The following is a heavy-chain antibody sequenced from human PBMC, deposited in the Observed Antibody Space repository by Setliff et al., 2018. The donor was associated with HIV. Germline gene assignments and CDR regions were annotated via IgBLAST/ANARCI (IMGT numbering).Heavy chain of an antibody. V-gene: IGHV4-38-2*01. CDR2: IYYSGST. Sequence: SETLSLTCAVSGYSISSGYYWGWIRQPPGKGLEWIGNIYYSGSTYYNPSLKSRVTISLDTSKNQFSLKLSSVTAADTAGYYCARLQRGGSVEGYFDYWGQGTLVTVSS. CDR1: GYSISSGYY. J-gene: IGHJ4*02. CDR3: ARLQRGGSVEGYFDY. D-gene: IGHD3-10*01.